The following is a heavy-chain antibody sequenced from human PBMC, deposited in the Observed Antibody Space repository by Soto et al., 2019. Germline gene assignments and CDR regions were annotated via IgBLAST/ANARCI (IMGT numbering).Heavy chain of an antibody. Sequence: GGSLRLSCAASGFTFSSYSMNWVRQAPGKGLEWVSYISSSSSTIYYADSVKGRFTIYRDNSKNSLYLQMNSLRAEYTAVYYCARDNWYRLFDYWGQGTLVTVSS. CDR3: ARDNWYRLFDY. J-gene: IGHJ4*02. D-gene: IGHD1-20*01. CDR1: GFTFSSYS. V-gene: IGHV3-48*04. CDR2: ISSSSSTI.